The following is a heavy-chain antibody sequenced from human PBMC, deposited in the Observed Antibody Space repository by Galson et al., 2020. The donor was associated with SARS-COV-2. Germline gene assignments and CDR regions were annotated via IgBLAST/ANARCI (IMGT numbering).Heavy chain of an antibody. Sequence: GSLRLSCAASGFTFSSSAMSWVRQAPGKGLEWVAGIGGNGDNKYYADSVKGRFTISRDNSKNTLYLQMNSLRAEDTAVYYCAKGQSYYYDASGYYEYFQHWGQGTLVTGSS. V-gene: IGHV3-23*01. J-gene: IGHJ1*01. D-gene: IGHD3-22*01. CDR1: GFTFSSSA. CDR3: AKGQSYYYDASGYYEYFQH. CDR2: IGGNGDNK.